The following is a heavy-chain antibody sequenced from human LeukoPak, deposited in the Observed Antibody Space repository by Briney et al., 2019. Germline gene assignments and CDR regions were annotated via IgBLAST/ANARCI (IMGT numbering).Heavy chain of an antibody. CDR1: GFTFSSYE. V-gene: IGHV3-48*03. D-gene: IGHD2-15*01. Sequence: TGGSLRLSCAASGFTFSSYEMNWVRQAPGKGLEWVSYISSGGSTIYYADSVKGRFTISRDNAKNSLYLQMNSLRAEDTAVYYCARDCGGSCYALVTGAFDIWGQGTMVTVSS. CDR2: ISSGGSTI. CDR3: ARDCGGSCYALVTGAFDI. J-gene: IGHJ3*02.